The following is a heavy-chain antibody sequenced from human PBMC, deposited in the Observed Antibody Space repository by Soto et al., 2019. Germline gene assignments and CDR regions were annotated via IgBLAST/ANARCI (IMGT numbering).Heavy chain of an antibody. Sequence: SETRSLTSPFFGGSSSVYYWSGIPHPPGKGLEWIGEINHSGSTNYNPSLKSRVTISVDTSKNQFSLKLSSVTAADTAVYYCARAKKVATIRRYNWFDPWGQGTLVTVS. CDR2: INHSGST. J-gene: IGHJ5*02. CDR3: ARAKKVATIRRYNWFDP. CDR1: GGSSSVYY. D-gene: IGHD5-12*01. V-gene: IGHV4-34*01.